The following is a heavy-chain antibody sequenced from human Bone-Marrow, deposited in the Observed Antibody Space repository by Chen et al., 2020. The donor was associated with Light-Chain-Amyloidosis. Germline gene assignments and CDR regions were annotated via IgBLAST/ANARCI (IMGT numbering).Heavy chain of an antibody. Sequence: QVQLQESGPGLVKPSETLSLTCTVSGGSVSSSAFYWGWIRQPPGKGLEWIGHIYHSGSTYYNPPLQSRVSISVDTTKNQFSLNLGSVTAADTAVYYCTRRRTGTTTGAYSYMDVWGKGTTVIVSS. V-gene: IGHV4-39*01. CDR2: IYHSGST. J-gene: IGHJ6*03. CDR3: TRRRTGTTTGAYSYMDV. CDR1: GGSVSSSAFY. D-gene: IGHD1-7*01.